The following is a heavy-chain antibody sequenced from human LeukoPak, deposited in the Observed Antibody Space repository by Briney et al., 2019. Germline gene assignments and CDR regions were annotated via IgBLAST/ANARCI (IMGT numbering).Heavy chain of an antibody. CDR1: GGSISTSGYY. CDR3: ARVAGDFWSGLDV. CDR2: IYYSGST. Sequence: SSETLSLTCTVSGGSISTSGYYWGWIRQPPGKGLEWIGYIYYSGSTNYNPSLKSRVTISVDTSKNQFSLKLSSVTAADTAVYYCARVAGDFWSGLDVWGKGTTVTVSS. V-gene: IGHV4-61*08. D-gene: IGHD3-3*01. J-gene: IGHJ6*04.